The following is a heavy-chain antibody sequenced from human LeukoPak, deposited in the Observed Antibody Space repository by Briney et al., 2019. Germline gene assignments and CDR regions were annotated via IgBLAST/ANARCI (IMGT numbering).Heavy chain of an antibody. J-gene: IGHJ6*02. V-gene: IGHV4-4*07. D-gene: IGHD2-2*01. CDR3: ARDYEGTSSPVWYYYYYGMDV. Sequence: SETLSLTCTVSGGSISSYYWSWIRQPAGKGPEWIGRIYTSGSTNYNPSLKSRVAMSVDTSKNQFSLKLSSVTAADTAVYYCARDYEGTSSPVWYYYYYGMDVWGQGTTVTLSS. CDR1: GGSISSYY. CDR2: IYTSGST.